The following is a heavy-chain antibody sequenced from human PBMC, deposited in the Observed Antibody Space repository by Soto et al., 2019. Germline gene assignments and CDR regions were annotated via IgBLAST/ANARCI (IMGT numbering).Heavy chain of an antibody. D-gene: IGHD3-3*01. V-gene: IGHV3-21*01. J-gene: IGHJ6*02. CDR2: ISSSSSYI. Sequence: GGSLRLSCAASGFTFSSYAMHWVRQAQGKGLEWVSSISSSSSYIYYADSVKGRFTISRDNAKNSLYLQMNSLRAEDTAVYYCARSRDYDFWSGSVAAHYGMDVWGQGTTVTVSS. CDR1: GFTFSSYA. CDR3: ARSRDYDFWSGSVAAHYGMDV.